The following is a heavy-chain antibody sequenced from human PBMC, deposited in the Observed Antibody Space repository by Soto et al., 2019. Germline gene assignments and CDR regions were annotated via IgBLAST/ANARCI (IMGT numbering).Heavy chain of an antibody. CDR3: AHRRGYYGSGSYSGMFWFDP. J-gene: IGHJ5*02. V-gene: IGHV2-5*02. Sequence: QITLKESGPTLVKPTQTLTLTCTFSGFSLSTSGVAVGWIRQPPGKALEWLALIYWDDDKRYSPSLKSRLTITKDTSKNQVVLTMTNIDPGDTATYYCAHRRGYYGSGSYSGMFWFDPWGQGTLVTVSS. CDR1: GFSLSTSGVA. D-gene: IGHD3-10*01. CDR2: IYWDDDK.